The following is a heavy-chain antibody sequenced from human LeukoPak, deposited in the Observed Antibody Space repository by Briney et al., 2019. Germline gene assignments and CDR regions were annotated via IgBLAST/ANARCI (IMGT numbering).Heavy chain of an antibody. CDR2: IIPIFGTA. D-gene: IGHD6-13*01. J-gene: IGHJ6*03. CDR3: AGAAGRDYYYYYYMDV. CDR1: GYTFTSYA. Sequence: SVKVSCKASGYTFTSYAMNWVRQAPGQGLEWMGGIIPIFGTANYAQKFQGRVTITADKSTSTAYMELSSLRSEDTAVYYCAGAAGRDYYYYYYMDVWGKGTTVTVSS. V-gene: IGHV1-69*06.